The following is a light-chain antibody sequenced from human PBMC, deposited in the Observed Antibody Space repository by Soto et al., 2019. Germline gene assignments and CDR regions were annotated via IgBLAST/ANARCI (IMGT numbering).Light chain of an antibody. Sequence: QSALTQPASVSGSPGQSITISCTGTSSDVGGYNYVSWYQQHPGKAPKLMIYDVSYRPSGISNRFSGSKSGNTDSLTISGLQAEDEADYYCSSYTTSSTPLVFGGGTKLTVL. CDR2: DVS. J-gene: IGLJ2*01. CDR3: SSYTTSSTPLV. V-gene: IGLV2-14*01. CDR1: SSDVGGYNY.